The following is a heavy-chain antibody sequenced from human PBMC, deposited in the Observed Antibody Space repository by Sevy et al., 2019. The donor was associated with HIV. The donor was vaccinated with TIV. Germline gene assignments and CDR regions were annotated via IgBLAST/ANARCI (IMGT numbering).Heavy chain of an antibody. J-gene: IGHJ6*02. V-gene: IGHV3-23*01. CDR3: AKGFCSGATCPRDYYYGMDV. CDR1: EFTFSSYA. Sequence: GGSLRLSCSASEFTFSSYAMSWVRQAPGKGLEWVSSISGSGRFTYYADFVEGRFIISGDNSKNTLSVQMNSLRAEDTAVYYCAKGFCSGATCPRDYYYGMDVWGQGTTVTVSS. D-gene: IGHD2-15*01. CDR2: ISGSGRFT.